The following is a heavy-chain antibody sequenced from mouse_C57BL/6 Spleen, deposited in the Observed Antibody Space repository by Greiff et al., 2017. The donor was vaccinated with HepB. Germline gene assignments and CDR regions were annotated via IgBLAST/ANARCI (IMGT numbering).Heavy chain of an antibody. CDR2: IYPGDGDT. CDR3: ANGYDGGFWYFDV. Sequence: QVQLQQSGPELVKPGASVKIFCKASGYAFSSSWMNWVKQRPGKGLEWIGRIYPGDGDTNYNGKFKGKATLTADKSSSTAYMQLSSLTSEDSAVYFCANGYDGGFWYFDVWGTGTTVTVSS. V-gene: IGHV1-82*01. J-gene: IGHJ1*03. D-gene: IGHD2-2*01. CDR1: GYAFSSSW.